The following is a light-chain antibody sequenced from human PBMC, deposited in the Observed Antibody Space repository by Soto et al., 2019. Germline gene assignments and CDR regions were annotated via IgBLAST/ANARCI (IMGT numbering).Light chain of an antibody. CDR3: SSYAGSNNLV. V-gene: IGLV2-8*01. CDR2: EVT. CDR1: SSDVGGYNY. J-gene: IGLJ2*01. Sequence: QSALTQPPSASGSPGQSVTISCTGTSSDVGGYNYVSWYQQYPGKAPKLIIYEVTKRPSGVPDRFSGSRSGNTASLTVSGLQAEDEADYYCSSYAGSNNLVFGGGTQLTVL.